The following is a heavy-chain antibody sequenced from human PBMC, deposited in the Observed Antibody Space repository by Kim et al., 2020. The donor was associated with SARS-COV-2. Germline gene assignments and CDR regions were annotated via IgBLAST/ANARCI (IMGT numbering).Heavy chain of an antibody. V-gene: IGHV5-51*01. CDR3: ARATFDYGDYTFDS. J-gene: IGHJ4*02. D-gene: IGHD4-17*01. Sequence: SPSFQGQVTISADKSISTAYLQWSSLKASDTAMYYCARATFDYGDYTFDSWGQGTLVTVSS.